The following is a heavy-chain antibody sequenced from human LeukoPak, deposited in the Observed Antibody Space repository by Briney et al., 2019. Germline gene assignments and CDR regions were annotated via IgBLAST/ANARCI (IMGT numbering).Heavy chain of an antibody. CDR3: AKHIERTGTTSPFDY. V-gene: IGHV3-43D*03. Sequence: GGSLRLSCAASGFTFDDYAMHWVRQAPGKGLEWVSLISWDGGSTYYADSVKGRFTISRDNSKNSLYLQMNSLRAENTALYYCAKHIERTGTTSPFDYWGQGTLVTVSS. J-gene: IGHJ4*02. D-gene: IGHD1-1*01. CDR1: GFTFDDYA. CDR2: ISWDGGST.